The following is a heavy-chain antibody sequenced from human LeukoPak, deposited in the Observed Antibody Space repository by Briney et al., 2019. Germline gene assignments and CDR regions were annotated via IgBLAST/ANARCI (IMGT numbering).Heavy chain of an antibody. D-gene: IGHD3-10*01. CDR2: FYHSGTI. Sequence: SETLSLTCIVSGGSITSSNYFWGWIRQPPGKGLEWIGGFYHSGTIFYSPSLGSRVAISIDTSKNQFSLRLLSVTAADTAVYYCARQGVVPNKAGWYFDLWGRGTLVTVSS. J-gene: IGHJ2*01. CDR3: ARQGVVPNKAGWYFDL. V-gene: IGHV4-39*01. CDR1: GGSITSSNYF.